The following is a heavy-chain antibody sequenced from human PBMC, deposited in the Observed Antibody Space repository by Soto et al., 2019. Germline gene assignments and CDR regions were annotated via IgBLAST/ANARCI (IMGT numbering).Heavy chain of an antibody. D-gene: IGHD1-26*01. J-gene: IGHJ6*02. CDR3: ARESGRDYYYYATDV. CDR1: GGSVRDGSYY. CDR2: IHYSGST. V-gene: IGHV4-61*01. Sequence: PSDTLALTCTVSGGSVRDGSYYWSWIRQPPGKGLEWIGYIHYSGSTNYNPSLKSRVTISVDTSKNQFSLKLSSVTAADTAVYYCARESGRDYYYYATDVWGQGTTVT.